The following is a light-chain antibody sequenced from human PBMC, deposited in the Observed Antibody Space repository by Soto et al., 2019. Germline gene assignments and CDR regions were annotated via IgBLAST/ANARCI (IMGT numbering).Light chain of an antibody. CDR2: SAS. CDR3: QEAHSLLT. CDR1: QDISTW. V-gene: IGKV1-12*01. J-gene: IGKJ4*01. Sequence: DIQMTQSPSSVSASVGDRVTITCRASQDISTWLAWYQQKPGKAPQLLIYSASTLQSGVPPRFSGSGSGADFTLTITNLQPEDFATYFCQEAHSLLTFGGGNKVEIK.